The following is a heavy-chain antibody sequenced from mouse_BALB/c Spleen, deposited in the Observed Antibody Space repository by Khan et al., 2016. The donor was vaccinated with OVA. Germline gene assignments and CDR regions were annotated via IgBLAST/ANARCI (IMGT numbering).Heavy chain of an antibody. D-gene: IGHD1-3*01. CDR1: GYTFTNYW. CDR2: IYPSDSYS. V-gene: IGHV1-69*02. Sequence: QVQLQQPGIELVRPGASVKLSCKASGYTFTNYWINWVKQRPGQGLEWIGNIYPSDSYSNYTQRFKDKATLTVDKSSSTAYLLLSSQTSEVSTVYYGTREWVNGSSFAYWGQGTMVTVSA. CDR3: TREWVNGSSFAY. J-gene: IGHJ3*01.